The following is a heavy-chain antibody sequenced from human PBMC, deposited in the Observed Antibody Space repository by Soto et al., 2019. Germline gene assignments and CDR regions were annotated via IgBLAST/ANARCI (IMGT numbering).Heavy chain of an antibody. CDR3: AKYDFLSGSHDAFNI. D-gene: IGHD3-3*01. CDR1: GGTISGYY. CDR2: IFYSGST. V-gene: IGHV4-59*01. Sequence: PSATLSLTCSVSGGTISGYYWSWIRQSTARGLEWIGYIFYSGSTNYNPSLKSRVTISVDTSKNQFSLNLRSVTAADTAVYYCAKYDFLSGSHDAFNIWGQGTKVTVSS. J-gene: IGHJ3*02.